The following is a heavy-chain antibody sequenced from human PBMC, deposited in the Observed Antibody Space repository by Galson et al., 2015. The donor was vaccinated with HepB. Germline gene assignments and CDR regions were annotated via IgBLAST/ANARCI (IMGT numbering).Heavy chain of an antibody. V-gene: IGHV3-53*04. CDR2: IYSGGST. CDR1: GFTVSSNY. CDR3: ARELVVVAATRAVGAFDI. Sequence: SLRLSCAASGFTVSSNYMSWVRQAPGKGLEWVSVIYSGGSTYYADSVKGRFTISRHNSKNTLYLQMNSLRAEDTAVYYCARELVVVAATRAVGAFDIWGQGTMVTVSS. D-gene: IGHD2-15*01. J-gene: IGHJ3*02.